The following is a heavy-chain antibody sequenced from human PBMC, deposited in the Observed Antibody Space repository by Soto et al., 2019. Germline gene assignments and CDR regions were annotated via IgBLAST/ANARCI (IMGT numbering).Heavy chain of an antibody. CDR1: GFTFSSYG. Sequence: GWSLRLSCAASGFTFSSYGMFWVRQAPGRGLEWVAFISFDGSNKCSDSVKGRFTISRDNSKNTLYLQMNSLRAEDTAVYYCAKGSYSGRYSDFDCWGQGTLVTVS. V-gene: IGHV3-30*18. CDR2: ISFDGSNK. J-gene: IGHJ4*02. CDR3: AKGSYSGRYSDFDC. D-gene: IGHD1-26*01.